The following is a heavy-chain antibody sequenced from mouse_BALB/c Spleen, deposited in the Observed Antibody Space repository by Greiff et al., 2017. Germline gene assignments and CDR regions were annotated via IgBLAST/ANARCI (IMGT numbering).Heavy chain of an antibody. D-gene: IGHD1-2*01. CDR2: INPNNGDT. CDR3: ARSGEFITTGYYAMDY. CDR1: GYTFTDYY. Sequence: VQLKQSGPELVKPGASVKMSCKASGYTFTDYYMKWVKQSHGKSLEWIGDINPNNGDTFYNQKFKGKATLTVDKSSSTAYMQLNSLTSEDSAVYYCARSGEFITTGYYAMDYWGQGTSVTVSS. J-gene: IGHJ4*01. V-gene: IGHV1-26*01.